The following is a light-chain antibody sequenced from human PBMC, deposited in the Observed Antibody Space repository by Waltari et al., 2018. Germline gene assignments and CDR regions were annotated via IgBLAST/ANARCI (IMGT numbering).Light chain of an antibody. CDR3: QQYDNLPP. CDR2: DAS. V-gene: IGKV1-33*01. J-gene: IGKJ2*01. Sequence: DIQMTQSPSSLSASVGDRVTITCQASQDISNYLNWYQQKPGKAPKLLIYDASNLETGVPSRFSGSGSRTDFTFTISSLQPEDIATYYCQQYDNLPPFGQGTKLEIK. CDR1: QDISNY.